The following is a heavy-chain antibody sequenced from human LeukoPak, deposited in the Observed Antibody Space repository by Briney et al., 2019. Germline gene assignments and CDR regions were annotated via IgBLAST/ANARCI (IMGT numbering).Heavy chain of an antibody. CDR3: ASRYCSSTSCYDTLGAFDI. V-gene: IGHV5-51*01. CDR2: IYPGDSDT. Sequence: GESLKISCKGSGYSFTSYWIGWVRQMPGKGLEWMGIIYPGDSDTRYSPSFQGQVTISADKSISTAYLQWSSLKASDTAMYYCASRYCSSTSCYDTLGAFDIWGQGTLVTVSS. J-gene: IGHJ4*02. CDR1: GYSFTSYW. D-gene: IGHD2-2*01.